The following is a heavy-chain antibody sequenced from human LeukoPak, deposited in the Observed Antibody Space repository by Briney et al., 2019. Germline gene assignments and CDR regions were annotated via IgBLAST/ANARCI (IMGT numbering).Heavy chain of an antibody. V-gene: IGHV4-59*01. CDR3: ARGYYDFWSGYPPFDP. J-gene: IGHJ5*02. Sequence: SETLSLTCTVSGGSISSYYWSWIRQPPGKGLEWIGYIYYSGSTNYNPSLKSRVTISVDTSKNQFSLKLSSVTAADTAVYYCARGYYDFWSGYPPFDPWGQGTLVTVSS. D-gene: IGHD3-3*01. CDR2: IYYSGST. CDR1: GGSISSYY.